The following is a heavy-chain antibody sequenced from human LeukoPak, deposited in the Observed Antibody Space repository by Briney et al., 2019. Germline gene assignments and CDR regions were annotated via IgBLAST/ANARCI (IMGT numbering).Heavy chain of an antibody. CDR1: GGSISRYY. CDR2: VNYSGST. Sequence: SETLSLTCTVSGGSISRYYWSWIRQPPGKGLEWIGYVNYSGSTKYNPSLKSRVTISVDTSKNQFSLKLSSVTAADTAVYFCARDPHYGDILNDPFDIWGQGTMVTVSS. J-gene: IGHJ3*02. D-gene: IGHD4-17*01. CDR3: ARDPHYGDILNDPFDI. V-gene: IGHV4-59*01.